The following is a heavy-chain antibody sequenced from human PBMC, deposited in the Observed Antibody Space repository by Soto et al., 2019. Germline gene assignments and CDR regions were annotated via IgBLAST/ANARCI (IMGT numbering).Heavy chain of an antibody. Sequence: QVQLQQWGAGLLKPSETLSLTCAVYGGSFSGYYWSWIRQPPGKGLEWIGEINHSGSTNYNPSLKSRVTISVDTSKNQFSRKLSSVTAADTAVYYCARGTTVTRRYYYYGMDVWGQGTTVTVSS. CDR3: ARGTTVTRRYYYYGMDV. D-gene: IGHD4-17*01. V-gene: IGHV4-34*01. CDR1: GGSFSGYY. CDR2: INHSGST. J-gene: IGHJ6*02.